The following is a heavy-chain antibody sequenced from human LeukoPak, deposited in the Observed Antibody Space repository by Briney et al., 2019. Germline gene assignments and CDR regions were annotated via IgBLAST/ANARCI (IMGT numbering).Heavy chain of an antibody. Sequence: SETLSLTCAVSGYSISSGYYWGWIRQPPGKGLEWIGSIYHSGSTYYNPSLKSRVTISVDTSKNQFSLKLSSVTAADTAVYYCARETIFGVEFDYWGQGTLVTVSS. J-gene: IGHJ4*02. D-gene: IGHD3-3*01. V-gene: IGHV4-38-2*02. CDR3: ARETIFGVEFDY. CDR2: IYHSGST. CDR1: GYSISSGYY.